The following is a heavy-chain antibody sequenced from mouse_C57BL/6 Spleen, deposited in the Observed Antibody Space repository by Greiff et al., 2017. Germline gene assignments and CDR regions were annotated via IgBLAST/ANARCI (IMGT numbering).Heavy chain of an antibody. CDR3: ARGGRLYFDY. CDR2: ISSGSSTI. D-gene: IGHD3-3*01. V-gene: IGHV5-17*01. J-gene: IGHJ2*01. Sequence: EVQVVASGGGLVKPGGSLKLSCAASGFTFSDYGMHWVRQAPETGLEWVAYISSGSSTIYYADPVKGRFTIPRDNAKNTLFLQMTSLSSEDTAMYYCARGGRLYFDYWGQGTTLTVSS. CDR1: GFTFSDYG.